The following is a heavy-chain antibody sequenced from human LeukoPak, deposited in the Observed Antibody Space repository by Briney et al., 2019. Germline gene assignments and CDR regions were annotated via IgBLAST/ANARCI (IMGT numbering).Heavy chain of an antibody. CDR3: ARDPDTSYGVY. CDR1: GFTFSNYW. Sequence: GGSLRLSCAASGFTFSNYWMIWVRQAPGKGLEWVGNIKQDGSEKRYADSVRGRFTISRDNAKNSLYLQMNSLRAEDTAVYYCARDPDTSYGVYWGQGTLVTVSS. CDR2: IKQDGSEK. J-gene: IGHJ4*02. V-gene: IGHV3-7*01. D-gene: IGHD5-18*01.